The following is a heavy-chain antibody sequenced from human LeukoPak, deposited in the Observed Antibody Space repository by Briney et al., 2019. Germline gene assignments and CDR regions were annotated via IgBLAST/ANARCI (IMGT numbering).Heavy chain of an antibody. CDR1: GYTFSDYY. CDR3: ARVPRIVGASIDY. Sequence: ASVKVSCKASGYTFSDYYVAWVRQAPGQGLEWMGWINPNSGGTKYAQKFQGRVTMTRDTSISTAYMELSRLRSDDTAVYYCARVPRIVGASIDYWGQGTLVTVSS. D-gene: IGHD1-26*01. J-gene: IGHJ4*02. V-gene: IGHV1-2*02. CDR2: INPNSGGT.